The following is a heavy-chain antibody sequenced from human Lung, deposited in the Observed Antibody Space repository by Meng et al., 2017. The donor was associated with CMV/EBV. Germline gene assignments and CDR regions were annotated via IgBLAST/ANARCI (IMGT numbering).Heavy chain of an antibody. J-gene: IGHJ6*02. CDR2: ISSGSENI. V-gene: IGHV3-21*01. CDR1: GFKFSDYS. CDR3: VRDLRDGAWDQLPLYGMDV. Sequence: SCVGFGFKFSDYSMNWVRQAPGKGLEWVASISSGSENIHYADSVKGRFTISRDNFKSSMSVQMDSLRVEDTAVYYCVRDLRDGAWDQLPLYGMDVXGQGXTVTVSS. D-gene: IGHD1-26*01.